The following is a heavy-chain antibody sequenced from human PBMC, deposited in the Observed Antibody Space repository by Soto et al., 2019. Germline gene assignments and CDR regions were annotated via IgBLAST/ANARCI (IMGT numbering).Heavy chain of an antibody. CDR1: GGSISSGGYS. Sequence: PLSLTCTVSGGSISSGGYSWSWIRQHPGKGLEWIGYIYYSGSTYYNPSLKSRVTISVATSKNQFSLKLSSVTAADTAVYYCARVPQYCYDTHSGPGAFEMWGQGTMVTVSS. J-gene: IGHJ3*02. V-gene: IGHV4-31*03. CDR2: IYYSGST. CDR3: ARVPQYCYDTHSGPGAFEM. D-gene: IGHD3-22*01.